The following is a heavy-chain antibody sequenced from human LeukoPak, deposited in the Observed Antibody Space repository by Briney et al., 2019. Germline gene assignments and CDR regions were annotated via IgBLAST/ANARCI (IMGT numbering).Heavy chain of an antibody. V-gene: IGHV3-21*01. CDR1: GFTFSSYS. D-gene: IGHD3-10*01. J-gene: IGHJ4*02. CDR2: ISSSSSYI. Sequence: GGSLRLSCAASGFTFSSYSMNWVRQAPGKGLEWVSSISSSSSYIYYADSGKGRFTISRDNAKNSLYLQMNSLRAEDTAVYYCARDTGYYGSGSYYRAFDYWGQGTLATVSS. CDR3: ARDTGYYGSGSYYRAFDY.